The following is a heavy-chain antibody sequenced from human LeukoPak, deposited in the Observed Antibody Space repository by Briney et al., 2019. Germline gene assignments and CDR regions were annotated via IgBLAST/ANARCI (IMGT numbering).Heavy chain of an antibody. CDR2: ISYDGRNK. Sequence: PGRSLRLSCAASGFTFTNYGMHWVRQAPGKGLEWVAVISYDGRNKYYTDSVKGRFTISRDNSKNTLYLQMNSLRAEDTAVYYCAKDVGERYYFDYWGQGTLATVSS. CDR3: AKDVGERYYFDY. CDR1: GFTFTNYG. V-gene: IGHV3-30*18. J-gene: IGHJ4*02.